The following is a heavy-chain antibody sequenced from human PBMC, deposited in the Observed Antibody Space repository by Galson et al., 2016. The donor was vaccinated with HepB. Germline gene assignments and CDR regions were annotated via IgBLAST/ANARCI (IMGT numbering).Heavy chain of an antibody. D-gene: IGHD2-8*01. V-gene: IGHV3-74*01. CDR3: VTGYPNTIHSFMVS. J-gene: IGHJ5*02. CDR2: IRGDAMEI. CDR1: GFPFYKSW. Sequence: SLRLSCAASGFPFYKSWMQWFRQSPGKGLMWVARIRGDAMEINYAESVKGRFTIARDNAKNSVYLQMDSLGAEDTAIYYCVTGYPNTIHSFMVSWGQGTLVTVSS.